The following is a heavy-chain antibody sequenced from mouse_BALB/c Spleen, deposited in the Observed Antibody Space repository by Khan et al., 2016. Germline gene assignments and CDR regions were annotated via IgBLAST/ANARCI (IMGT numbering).Heavy chain of an antibody. D-gene: IGHD2-4*01. CDR3: ARGERLRQAFAY. CDR1: GYSITSGYY. CDR2: ISYDGSN. J-gene: IGHJ3*01. V-gene: IGHV3-6*02. Sequence: EVQLQESGPGLVKPSQSLSLTCSVTGYSITSGYYWNWIRQFPGNKLEWMGYISYDGSNNYNPSLKNRISITRDTSKNQFFLKLNSVTTEDTATYYCARGERLRQAFAYWGQGILVTVSA.